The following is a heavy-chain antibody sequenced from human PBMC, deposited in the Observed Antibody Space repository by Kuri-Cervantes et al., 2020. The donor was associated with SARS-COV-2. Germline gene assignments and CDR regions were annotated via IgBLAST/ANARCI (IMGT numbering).Heavy chain of an antibody. CDR3: AKALTASRGYYFDGMDG. V-gene: IGHV3-23*01. CDR1: GFTFYNYS. J-gene: IGHJ6*02. CDR2: ISSSGGVT. D-gene: IGHD3-22*01. Sequence: GESLKISCAASGFTFYNYSMSWVRQAPGKGLQWVSDISSSGGVTFYADTVKGRFTISRDNSDNSLYLQMNSPRPDDTAVYYCAKALTASRGYYFDGMDGWGRGTMVTVSS.